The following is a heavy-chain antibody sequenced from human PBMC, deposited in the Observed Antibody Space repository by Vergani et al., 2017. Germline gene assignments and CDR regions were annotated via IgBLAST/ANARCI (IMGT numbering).Heavy chain of an antibody. V-gene: IGHV3-21*01. CDR1: GFTFSSYS. CDR2: ISSSSSYI. J-gene: IGHJ4*02. CDR3: ARDLFYYDSSGYYSGFFDY. D-gene: IGHD3-22*01. Sequence: EVQLVESGGGLVKRGGSLRLSCAASGFTFSSYSMNWVRQAPGKGLEWVSSISSSSSYIHYSDSLKGRFTISRDNAKNSLYLQMNSLRAEDTAVYYCARDLFYYDSSGYYSGFFDYWGQGTLVTVSS.